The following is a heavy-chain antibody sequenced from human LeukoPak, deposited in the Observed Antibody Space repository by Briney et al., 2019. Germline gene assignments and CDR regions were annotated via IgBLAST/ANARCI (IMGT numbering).Heavy chain of an antibody. CDR2: INHSGST. J-gene: IGHJ5*02. CDR3: ARRGGTRLSSGWYRENNWFDT. D-gene: IGHD6-19*01. CDR1: GGSFSGYY. V-gene: IGHV4-34*01. Sequence: SETLSLTCAVYGGSFSGYYLSWVRQPPGKGLEWIGEINHSGSTNYNPALKNRVNISVGAYKTQSSLKLSSVTAADTAVYYCARRGGTRLSSGWYRENNWFDTWGQGTLVTVSS.